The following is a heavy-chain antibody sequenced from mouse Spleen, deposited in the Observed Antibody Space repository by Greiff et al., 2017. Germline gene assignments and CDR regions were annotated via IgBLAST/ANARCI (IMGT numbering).Heavy chain of an antibody. D-gene: IGHD2-12*01. Sequence: EVQLQESGAELVRPGASVKLSCTASGFNIKDDYMHWVKQRPEQGLEWIGWIDPENGDTEYASKFQGKATITADTSSNTAYLQLSSLTSEDTAVFYCRAAYFSWALFAFGGQGTVVTVP. V-gene: IGHV14-4*01. J-gene: IGHJ3*01. CDR3: RAAYFSWALFAF. CDR1: GFNIKDDY. CDR2: IDPENGDT.